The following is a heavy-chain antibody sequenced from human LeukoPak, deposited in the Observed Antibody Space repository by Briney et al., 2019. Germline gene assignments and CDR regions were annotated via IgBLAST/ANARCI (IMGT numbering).Heavy chain of an antibody. CDR1: GGTFSSYA. J-gene: IGHJ4*02. D-gene: IGHD2-2*01. CDR3: ATEGSTSYYSFGY. V-gene: IGHV1-69*05. Sequence: ASVKVSCKASGGTFSSYAISWVRQAPGQGLEWMGGIIPIFGTTNYAQKFLGRVTITTDESTSTAYLELSSLRFEDTAVYYCATEGSTSYYSFGYWGQGTLVTVSS. CDR2: IIPIFGTT.